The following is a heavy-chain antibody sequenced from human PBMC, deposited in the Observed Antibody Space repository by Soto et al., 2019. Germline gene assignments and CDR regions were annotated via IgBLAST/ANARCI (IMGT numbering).Heavy chain of an antibody. D-gene: IGHD3-10*01. V-gene: IGHV4-59*08. Sequence: QVQLHESGPGLVKPSETLSLTCAVSGGSVSSYYWSWIRQPPGKGLEWIGYISYTGSTNYNPSLKSRLRISLDPSQNQFSLRLTSLTAADTAVYYCARYYYGSGSFFANWGQGTLVTVSS. CDR1: GGSVSSYY. J-gene: IGHJ1*01. CDR3: ARYYYGSGSFFAN. CDR2: ISYTGST.